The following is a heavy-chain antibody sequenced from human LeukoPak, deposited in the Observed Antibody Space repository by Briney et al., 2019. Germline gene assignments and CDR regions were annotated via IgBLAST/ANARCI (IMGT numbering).Heavy chain of an antibody. CDR2: ISAYNGNT. J-gene: IGHJ5*02. CDR3: ARGYCSSTGCYGPSGWFDP. Sequence: ASVKVSCKASGYTFTSYGISWVRQAPGQGLEWMGWISAYNGNTNYAQKLQGRVTMTTDTSTTTAYMELRSLRSDDTAVYYCARGYCSSTGCYGPSGWFDPWGQGTLVTVSS. D-gene: IGHD2-2*01. V-gene: IGHV1-18*01. CDR1: GYTFTSYG.